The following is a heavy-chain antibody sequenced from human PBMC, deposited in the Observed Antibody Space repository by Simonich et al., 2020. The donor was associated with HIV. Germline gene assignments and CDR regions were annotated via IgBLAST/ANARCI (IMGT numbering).Heavy chain of an antibody. D-gene: IGHD3-10*01. CDR2: IWYDGSNK. J-gene: IGHJ6*02. Sequence: GGGVVQPGRSLRLSCAASGFSFSSYVMHWGRQAPGKGLEWVAGIWYDGSNKYYADSVKGRFTISRDNSKNTLYLQMNSLRTEDTAMYYCAKVLREYYYGSGGGYGMDVWGQGTTVTVSS. CDR3: AKVLREYYYGSGGGYGMDV. V-gene: IGHV3-30*18. CDR1: GFSFSSYV.